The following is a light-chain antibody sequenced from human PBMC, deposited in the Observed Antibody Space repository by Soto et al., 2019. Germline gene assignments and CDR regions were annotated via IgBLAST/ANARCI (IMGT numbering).Light chain of an antibody. CDR2: AAS. J-gene: IGKJ1*01. CDR3: QKYNSAPWT. Sequence: DIQMTQSPSSLSASVGDRVTITCRASQGISNRLAWYQQKPGKVPKLLIYAASTLQPGVPSRFSGSGSGTDFTLAISSLQPEDVATYYCQKYNSAPWTFGQGTKVEIK. CDR1: QGISNR. V-gene: IGKV1-27*01.